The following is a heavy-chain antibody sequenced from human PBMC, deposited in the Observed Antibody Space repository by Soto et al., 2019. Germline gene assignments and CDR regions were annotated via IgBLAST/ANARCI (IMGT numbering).Heavy chain of an antibody. V-gene: IGHV3-48*02. J-gene: IGHJ3*02. Sequence: PGGSLRLSCAASGFSFKTYSINWVRQAPGKGLEWVSYISRSSSTISYADSVKGRFTISRDNAKNSLYLQMNSLRDEDTAVYYCARDPGYYDSSGYYYKAFDIWGQGTMVTVSS. CDR1: GFSFKTYS. CDR3: ARDPGYYDSSGYYYKAFDI. D-gene: IGHD3-22*01. CDR2: ISRSSSTI.